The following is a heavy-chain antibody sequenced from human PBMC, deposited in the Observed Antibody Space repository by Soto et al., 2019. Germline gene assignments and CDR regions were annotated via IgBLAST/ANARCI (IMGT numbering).Heavy chain of an antibody. CDR2: ISAYNGNT. V-gene: IGHV1-18*01. CDR1: GYTFTSYG. CDR3: ARDTYYYGSGSIYYYYMDV. Sequence: ASVKVSCKASGYTFTSYGISWVRQAPGQGLEWMGWISAYNGNTNYAQKLQGRVTMTTDTSTSTAYMELRSLRSDDTAVYYCARDTYYYGSGSIYYYYMDVWGKGTTVTVS. J-gene: IGHJ6*03. D-gene: IGHD3-10*01.